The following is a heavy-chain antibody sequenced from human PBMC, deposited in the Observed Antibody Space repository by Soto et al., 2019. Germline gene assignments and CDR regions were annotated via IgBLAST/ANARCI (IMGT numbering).Heavy chain of an antibody. CDR2: ISGYNDNT. CDR3: AREYCSGGSCYGTDY. D-gene: IGHD2-15*01. J-gene: IGHJ4*02. CDR1: XXTFTTYG. Sequence: QIQLVQSGAEVQKPGASVKVSCKASXXTFTTYGISWVRQAPGQGLEWMGWISGYNDNTKYAQNLQGRVTMTTDTSTTTAYMELRSLRSDDTAVYYCAREYCSGGSCYGTDYWGQGTPVTVSS. V-gene: IGHV1-18*01.